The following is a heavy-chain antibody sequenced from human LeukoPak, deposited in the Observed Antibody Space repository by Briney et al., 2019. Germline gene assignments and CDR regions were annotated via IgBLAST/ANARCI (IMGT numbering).Heavy chain of an antibody. D-gene: IGHD6-13*01. Sequence: GGSLRLSCAASGFTFSSYAMSWVRQTPGKGLEWVSAISGSGGSTYYADSVKGRFTSSRDNSKNTLYLQMNSLRAEDTAVYYCAKVGSSWSFDYWGQGTLVTVSS. J-gene: IGHJ4*02. CDR2: ISGSGGST. CDR1: GFTFSSYA. CDR3: AKVGSSWSFDY. V-gene: IGHV3-23*01.